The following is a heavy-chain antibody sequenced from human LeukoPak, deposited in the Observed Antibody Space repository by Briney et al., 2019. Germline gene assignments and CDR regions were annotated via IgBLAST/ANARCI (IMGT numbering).Heavy chain of an antibody. V-gene: IGHV1-8*01. Sequence: ASVKVSCKASGYTFTSYDINWVRQATGQGLEWMGWMNPNSGNTGYAQKFQGRVTMTRNTSISTAYMELSSLRSEDTAVYYCAYSPNSGEEAYYYYYGMDVWGQGTTVTVSS. D-gene: IGHD7-27*01. CDR1: GYTFTSYD. CDR3: AYSPNSGEEAYYYYYGMDV. CDR2: MNPNSGNT. J-gene: IGHJ6*02.